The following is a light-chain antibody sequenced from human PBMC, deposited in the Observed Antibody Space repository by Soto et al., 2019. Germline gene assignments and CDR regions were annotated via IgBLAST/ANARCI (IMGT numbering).Light chain of an antibody. CDR1: QSVISSY. CDR2: GAS. Sequence: EIVLTQSPGTLSLSPGERATLSCRASQSVISSYLAWYQQKPGQAPRLLIYGASSRATGIPDRFSGSGSGTDSTLTISRLEPEDFAVYYGQQYGSLPKTFGQGTKVEIK. CDR3: QQYGSLPKT. V-gene: IGKV3-20*01. J-gene: IGKJ1*01.